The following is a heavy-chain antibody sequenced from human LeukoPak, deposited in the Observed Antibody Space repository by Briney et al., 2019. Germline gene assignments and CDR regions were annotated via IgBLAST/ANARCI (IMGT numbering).Heavy chain of an antibody. V-gene: IGHV2-5*01. CDR3: AHSTCSSTSCYFVSAFDI. D-gene: IGHD2-2*01. Sequence: SGPTLVNPTQTLTLTCTFSGFSLSTSGVGVGWIRQPPGKALDWLALIYCNDDKRYSASLKSRLTSTTETSNNQMVSTTTNTNPVDTATYYCAHSTCSSTSCYFVSAFDIWGQGTMVTVSS. CDR1: GFSLSTSGVG. J-gene: IGHJ3*02. CDR2: IYCNDDK.